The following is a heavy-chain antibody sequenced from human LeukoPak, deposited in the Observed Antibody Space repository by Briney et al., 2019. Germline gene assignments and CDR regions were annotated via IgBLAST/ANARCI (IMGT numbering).Heavy chain of an antibody. Sequence: PGGSLRLSCAASGFTFSSYGMSWVRQAPGKGLEWVLAISGSGGSTYYADSVKGRFTISRDNSKNTLYLQMNSLRAEDTAVYYCAKKNTYYYGSGRYFDYWGQGTLVTVSS. D-gene: IGHD3-10*01. CDR1: GFTFSSYG. V-gene: IGHV3-23*01. CDR3: AKKNTYYYGSGRYFDY. CDR2: ISGSGGST. J-gene: IGHJ4*02.